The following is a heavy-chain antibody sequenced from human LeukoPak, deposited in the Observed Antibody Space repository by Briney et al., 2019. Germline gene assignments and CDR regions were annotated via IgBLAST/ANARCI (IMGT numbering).Heavy chain of an antibody. CDR2: IYTSGST. V-gene: IGHV4-4*09. J-gene: IGHJ6*03. D-gene: IGHD6-6*01. CDR3: AGFSSSSFNYYYYMDV. Sequence: SETLSLTCAVYGGSFSGYYWSWIRQPPGKGLEWIGYIYTSGSTNYNPSLKSRVTISVDTSKNQFSLKLSSVTAADTAVYYCAGFSSSSFNYYYYMDVWGKGTTVTVSS. CDR1: GGSFSGYY.